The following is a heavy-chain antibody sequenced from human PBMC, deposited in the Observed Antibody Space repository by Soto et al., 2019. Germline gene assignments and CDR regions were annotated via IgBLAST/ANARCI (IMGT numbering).Heavy chain of an antibody. V-gene: IGHV3-23*01. CDR2: ISGSGGST. Sequence: PGGSLRLSCAASGFTFSSYAMSWVRQAPGKGLEWVSAISGSGGSTYYADSVKGRFTISRDNSKNTLYLQMNSLRAEDTAVYYCAKDPGYSSSWFVGRYYFDYWGQGTLVTVSS. CDR1: GFTFSSYA. D-gene: IGHD6-13*01. CDR3: AKDPGYSSSWFVGRYYFDY. J-gene: IGHJ4*02.